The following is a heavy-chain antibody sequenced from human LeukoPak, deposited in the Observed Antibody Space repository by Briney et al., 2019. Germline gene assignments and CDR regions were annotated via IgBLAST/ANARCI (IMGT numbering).Heavy chain of an antibody. J-gene: IGHJ4*02. V-gene: IGHV1-18*01. CDR3: ARAREDYDYVWGSYPKYYFDY. CDR1: GYTFTSYG. Sequence: GASVKVSCKASGYTFTSYGISWVRQAPGQGLEWMGWISAYYGNTNYAQKLQGRVTMTTDTSTSTAYMELRSLRSDDTAVYYCARAREDYDYVWGSYPKYYFDYWGQGTLVTVSS. D-gene: IGHD3-16*02. CDR2: ISAYYGNT.